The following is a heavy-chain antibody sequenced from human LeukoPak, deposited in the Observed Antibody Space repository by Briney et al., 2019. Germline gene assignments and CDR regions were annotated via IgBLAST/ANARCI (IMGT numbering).Heavy chain of an antibody. Sequence: GGSLRLSCAASGFTFSTYWMSWVRQAPGKGLEWVANIKQDGSEKYYVDSVKGRFTISRDNSKNTLYLQMNSLRAEDTAVYYCAKRSGPGLDFDYWGQGTLVTVSS. D-gene: IGHD2-8*02. CDR1: GFTFSTYW. CDR2: IKQDGSEK. CDR3: AKRSGPGLDFDY. V-gene: IGHV3-7*01. J-gene: IGHJ4*02.